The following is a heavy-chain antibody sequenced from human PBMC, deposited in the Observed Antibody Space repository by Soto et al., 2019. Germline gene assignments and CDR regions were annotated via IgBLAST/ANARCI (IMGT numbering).Heavy chain of an antibody. CDR1: GFSFSNYN. D-gene: IGHD3-3*01. V-gene: IGHV3-48*02. CDR2: ITDSSDTV. J-gene: IGHJ4*02. Sequence: ESLRLSCVASGFSFSNYNMNGVRQAPGKGLEWVSYITDSSDTVHYADSVRGRFTISRDNAESSLYLQMNSLRDEDTAVYFCARDFGHGYYLDYWGRGTLVTVSS. CDR3: ARDFGHGYYLDY.